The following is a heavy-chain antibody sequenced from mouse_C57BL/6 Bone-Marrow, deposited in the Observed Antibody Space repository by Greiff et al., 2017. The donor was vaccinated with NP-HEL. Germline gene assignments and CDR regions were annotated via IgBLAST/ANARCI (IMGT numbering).Heavy chain of an antibody. CDR2: IDPSDSYT. J-gene: IGHJ1*03. CDR1: GYTFTSYW. D-gene: IGHD1-1*01. V-gene: IGHV1-59*01. CDR3: ARNAYYYGSRNWYFDV. Sequence: VQLQQPGAELVRPGTSVKLSCKASGYTFTSYWMHWVKQRPGQGLEWIGVIDPSDSYTNYNQKFKGKATLTVDTSSSTAYMQLSSLTSEDSAVYYCARNAYYYGSRNWYFDVWGTGTTVTVSS.